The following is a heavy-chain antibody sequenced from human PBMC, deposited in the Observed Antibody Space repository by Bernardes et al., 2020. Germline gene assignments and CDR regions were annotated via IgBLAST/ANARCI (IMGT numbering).Heavy chain of an antibody. CDR3: ARGRSGSGSYPYYFDY. CDR1: GDSISSAGYY. Sequence: SETLSLTCIVSGDSISSAGYYWNWIRQHPEKGLEWIGYIYYNGGTDYNPSLKSRVTISADTSKTHFSLNLRSVTAADTAVYYCARGRSGSGSYPYYFDYWGQGTLVTVSS. V-gene: IGHV4-31*03. CDR2: IYYNGGT. D-gene: IGHD1-26*01. J-gene: IGHJ4*02.